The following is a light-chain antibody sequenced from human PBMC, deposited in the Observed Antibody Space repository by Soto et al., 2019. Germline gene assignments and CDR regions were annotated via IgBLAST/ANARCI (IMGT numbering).Light chain of an antibody. CDR1: QSVNSN. V-gene: IGKV3-15*01. CDR2: DAS. J-gene: IGKJ4*01. CDR3: QQYSFWPPLT. Sequence: EIVMTQSPATLSVSPGERATLSCRASQSVNSNLAWYRQKPGQAPRLLISDASTRATGVPARFSGSGSGTEFTLTFSSLQSEDSGIYYCQQYSFWPPLTFGGGTKVEIK.